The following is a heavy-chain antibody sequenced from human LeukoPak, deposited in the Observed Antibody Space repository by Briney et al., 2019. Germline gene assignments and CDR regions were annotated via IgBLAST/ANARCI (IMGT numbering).Heavy chain of an antibody. Sequence: GGSLRLSCAASGFTFSGSAMHWVRQASGKGLEWVGRIRSKANSYATAYAASVKGRFTISRDDSKNTAYLQMNSLKTEDTAVYYCTSRDSTVTPTGYFQHWGQGTLVTVSS. CDR1: GFTFSGSA. V-gene: IGHV3-73*01. D-gene: IGHD4-17*01. J-gene: IGHJ1*01. CDR2: IRSKANSYAT. CDR3: TSRDSTVTPTGYFQH.